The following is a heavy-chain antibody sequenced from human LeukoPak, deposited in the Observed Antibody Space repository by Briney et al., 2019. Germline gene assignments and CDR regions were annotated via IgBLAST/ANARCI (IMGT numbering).Heavy chain of an antibody. Sequence: SQTLSLTCAISGDSVSSNSATWNWIRQSPSRGLEWLGRTYYRSKWYNDYAVSVKSRITVNPDTSKNQLSLQLNSVTAEDTAIYYCARGRKLASTMYYFDYWGQGTLVTASS. CDR1: GDSVSSNSAT. D-gene: IGHD3-10*02. V-gene: IGHV6-1*01. CDR3: ARGRKLASTMYYFDY. CDR2: TYYRSKWYN. J-gene: IGHJ4*02.